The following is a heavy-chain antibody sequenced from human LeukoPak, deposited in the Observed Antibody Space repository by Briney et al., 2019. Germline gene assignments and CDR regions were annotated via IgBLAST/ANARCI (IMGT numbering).Heavy chain of an antibody. D-gene: IGHD6-13*01. V-gene: IGHV1-18*01. Sequence: ASVKVSCKASGYTFTSYGISWVRQAPGQGLEWMGWISAYNGNTNYAQKLQGRVTMTTDTSTSTAYMELRSLRSDDTAVYYCAREGIAAADYYYYGMDVWGQGTTVTVSS. CDR3: AREGIAAADYYYYGMDV. CDR1: GYTFTSYG. CDR2: ISAYNGNT. J-gene: IGHJ6*02.